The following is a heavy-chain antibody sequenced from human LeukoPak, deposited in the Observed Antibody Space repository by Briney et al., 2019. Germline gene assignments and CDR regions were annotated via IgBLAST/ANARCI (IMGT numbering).Heavy chain of an antibody. D-gene: IGHD6-13*01. CDR3: ARDTATYSSSWYPTYYYYYYGMDV. CDR2: ISSSGSTI. J-gene: IGHJ6*02. CDR1: GFTFSDYY. Sequence: GGSLRLSCAASGFTFSDYYMSWIRQAPGKGLEWVSYISSSGSTIYYADSVKGRFTISRDNAKNSLYLQMNSLRAEDTAVYYCARDTATYSSSWYPTYYYYYYGMDVWGQGTTVTVSS. V-gene: IGHV3-11*01.